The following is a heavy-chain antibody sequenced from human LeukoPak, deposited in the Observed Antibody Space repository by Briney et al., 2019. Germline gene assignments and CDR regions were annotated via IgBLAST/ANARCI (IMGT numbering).Heavy chain of an antibody. D-gene: IGHD3-16*01. CDR2: ISWNSGSI. CDR1: GFTFDDYA. J-gene: IGHJ4*02. CDR3: AKDLDRVGVLRGYFDY. V-gene: IGHV3-9*01. Sequence: PGGSLRLSCAASGFTFDDYAMHWVWQAPGKGLEWVSGISWNSGSIGYADSVKGRFTISRDNAKNSLYLQMNSLRAEDTALYYCAKDLDRVGVLRGYFDYWGQGTLVTVSS.